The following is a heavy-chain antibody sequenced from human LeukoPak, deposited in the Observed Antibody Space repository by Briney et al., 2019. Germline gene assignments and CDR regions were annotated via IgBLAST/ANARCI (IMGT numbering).Heavy chain of an antibody. D-gene: IGHD5-12*01. Sequence: SETLSLTCTVSGGSISSYYWGWIRQPPGKGLEWIGSIYYSGSAYYNPSLKSRVTISVDTSKNQFSLKLSSVTAADTAVYYCARIGSGYYVYWGQGTLVTVSS. CDR1: GGSISSYY. J-gene: IGHJ4*02. V-gene: IGHV4-39*07. CDR2: IYYSGSA. CDR3: ARIGSGYYVY.